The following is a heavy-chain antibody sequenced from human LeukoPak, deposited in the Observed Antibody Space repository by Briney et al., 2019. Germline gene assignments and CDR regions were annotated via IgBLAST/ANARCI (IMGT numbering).Heavy chain of an antibody. D-gene: IGHD5-18*01. CDR2: IIPIFGTA. J-gene: IGHJ3*02. V-gene: IGHV1-69*01. CDR1: GGTFSSYA. Sequence: SVKVSCKASGGTFSSYAISWVRQAPGQGLEWMGGIIPIFGTANYAQKFQGRVTITADESTSTAYMELSSLRSEDTAVYYCARSSVRIQLGEEWAFDIWGQGTMVTVSS. CDR3: ARSSVRIQLGEEWAFDI.